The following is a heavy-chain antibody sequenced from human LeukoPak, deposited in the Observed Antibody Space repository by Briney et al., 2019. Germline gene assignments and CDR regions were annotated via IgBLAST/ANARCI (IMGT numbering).Heavy chain of an antibody. D-gene: IGHD2-15*01. CDR1: GFTFSSYA. V-gene: IGHV3-23*01. CDR3: AKGRCSGGSCYGRGFDY. CDR2: ITDSGGRT. J-gene: IGHJ4*02. Sequence: GGSLRLSCAASGFTFSSYAMSWVRQAPGKGLEWVSAITDSGGRTYYADSVKGRFTFSRDNSKSTLYLQMNSLRVEDTAVYYCAKGRCSGGSCYGRGFDYWGQGTLVTVSS.